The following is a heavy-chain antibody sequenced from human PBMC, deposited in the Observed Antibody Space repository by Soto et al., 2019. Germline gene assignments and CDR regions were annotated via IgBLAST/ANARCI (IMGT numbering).Heavy chain of an antibody. J-gene: IGHJ4*02. Sequence: SVKVSCKASGGTFSSYAISWVRQAPGQGLEWMGGIIPIFGTANYAQKFRGRVTITADESTITAYMELSSLRSEDTAVYYCARVGHPNYDFWSGYYTVPDFDYWGQGTLVTVSS. CDR3: ARVGHPNYDFWSGYYTVPDFDY. CDR1: GGTFSSYA. D-gene: IGHD3-3*01. V-gene: IGHV1-69*13. CDR2: IIPIFGTA.